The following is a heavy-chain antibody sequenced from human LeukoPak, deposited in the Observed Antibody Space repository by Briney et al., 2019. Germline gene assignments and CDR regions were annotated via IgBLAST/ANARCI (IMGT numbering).Heavy chain of an antibody. J-gene: IGHJ3*02. D-gene: IGHD6-19*01. V-gene: IGHV4-39*01. CDR1: GGSISSGSYY. CDR3: ATHLIAVAGAPYDVFDI. Sequence: SETLSLTCTVSGGSISSGSYYWGWIRQPPGKGLEWIGTIYHSGSTHYNPSLKSRVTLSLDTSKNQFSLKLRSVTAADTAVYYCATHLIAVAGAPYDVFDIWGQGTMVTVSS. CDR2: IYHSGST.